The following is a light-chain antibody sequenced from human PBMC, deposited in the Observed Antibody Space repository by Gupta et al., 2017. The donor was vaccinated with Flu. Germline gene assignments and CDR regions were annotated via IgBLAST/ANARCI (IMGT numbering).Light chain of an antibody. CDR1: QGIRND. Sequence: GDRVTIACRASQGIRNDLAWYQQKPGKAPKLLIYAASSLQSGGPSRFSGSGAGTDVTLTISSLQPEDFATYYCLQDYTYPRTFGQGTKVEI. V-gene: IGKV1-6*01. CDR3: LQDYTYPRT. CDR2: AAS. J-gene: IGKJ1*01.